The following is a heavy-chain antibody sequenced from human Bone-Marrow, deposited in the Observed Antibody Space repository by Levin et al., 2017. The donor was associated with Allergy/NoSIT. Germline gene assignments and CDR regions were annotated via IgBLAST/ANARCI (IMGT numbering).Heavy chain of an antibody. CDR1: GDSISSSNW. CDR3: ATRAAPGWFDY. V-gene: IGHV4-4*02. D-gene: IGHD6-13*01. Sequence: GSLRLSCAVSGDSISSSNWWSWVRQSPGKGLEWIGEIFHSGSTNYNPALKSRASLKSRVTISVDKSKKQFSLKLSSVTAADTAVYYCATRAAPGWFDYWGQGTLVTVSS. CDR2: IFHSGST. J-gene: IGHJ4*02.